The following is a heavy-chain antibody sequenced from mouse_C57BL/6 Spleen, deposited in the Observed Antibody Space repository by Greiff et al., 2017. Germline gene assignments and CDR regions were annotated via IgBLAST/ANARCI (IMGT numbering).Heavy chain of an antibody. D-gene: IGHD3-2*02. J-gene: IGHJ2*01. CDR2: INPSSGYT. Sequence: QVQLKQSGAELAKPGASVKLSCKASGYTFTSYWMHWVKQRPGQGLEWIGYINPSSGYTKYNQKFKDKATLTADKSSITAYMQLSSLTYEDSAVYYCARWDSSGYVGYWGQGTTLTVSS. CDR1: GYTFTSYW. V-gene: IGHV1-7*01. CDR3: ARWDSSGYVGY.